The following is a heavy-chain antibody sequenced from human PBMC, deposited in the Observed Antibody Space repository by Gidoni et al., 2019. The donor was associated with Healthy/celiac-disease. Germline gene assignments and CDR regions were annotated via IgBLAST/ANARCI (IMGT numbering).Heavy chain of an antibody. D-gene: IGHD1-7*01. Sequence: QVQLVQSGAEVKKPGSSVTVSCKASGGTFSSYAISWVRQAPGQGLEWMGGIIPIFGTANYAQKFQGRVTITADESTSTAYMELSSLRSEDTAVYYCARALRVELEGLFDYWGQGTLVTVSS. CDR1: GGTFSSYA. CDR3: ARALRVELEGLFDY. V-gene: IGHV1-69*01. J-gene: IGHJ4*02. CDR2: IIPIFGTA.